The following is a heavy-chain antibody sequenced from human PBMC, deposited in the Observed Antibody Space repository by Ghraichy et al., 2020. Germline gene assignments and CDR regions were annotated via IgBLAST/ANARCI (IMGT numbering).Heavy chain of an antibody. Sequence: ETLSLTCAASGFTVSSNYMSWVRQAPGKGLEWVSVIYSGGSTYYADSVKGRFTISRHNSKNTLYLQMNSLRAEDTAVYYCARSPSDYGGTFYFDYWGQGTLVTVSS. CDR2: IYSGGST. J-gene: IGHJ4*02. CDR3: ARSPSDYGGTFYFDY. CDR1: GFTVSSNY. V-gene: IGHV3-53*04. D-gene: IGHD4-23*01.